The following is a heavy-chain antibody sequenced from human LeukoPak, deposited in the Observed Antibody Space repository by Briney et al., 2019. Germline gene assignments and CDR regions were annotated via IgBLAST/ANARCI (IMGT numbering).Heavy chain of an antibody. CDR2: IRFTGSYI. Sequence: PGGSLRLSCAASGFTFSSYSMNWVRQAPGRGLEWVSSIRFTGSYIYYADSVKGRFTISRDTSKNTLYLQVNSLRAEDTAVYYCARGGGYYPIDYWGQGTLVTVSS. CDR3: ARGGGYYPIDY. CDR1: GFTFSSYS. J-gene: IGHJ4*02. V-gene: IGHV3-21*04. D-gene: IGHD2-15*01.